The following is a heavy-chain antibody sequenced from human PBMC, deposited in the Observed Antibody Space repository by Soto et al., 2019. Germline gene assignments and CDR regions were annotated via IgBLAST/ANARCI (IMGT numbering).Heavy chain of an antibody. Sequence: QVQLQQWGAGLLKPSETLSLTCAVYGGSFSGYYWSWIRQPPGKGLEWIGEINHSGSTNYNPSLKSRVTISVDTSKNQFSLKLSSVTAADTAVYYCARVRIGYCSSTSCYGGANWFDPWGQGTLVTVSS. J-gene: IGHJ5*02. CDR2: INHSGST. D-gene: IGHD2-2*01. V-gene: IGHV4-34*01. CDR3: ARVRIGYCSSTSCYGGANWFDP. CDR1: GGSFSGYY.